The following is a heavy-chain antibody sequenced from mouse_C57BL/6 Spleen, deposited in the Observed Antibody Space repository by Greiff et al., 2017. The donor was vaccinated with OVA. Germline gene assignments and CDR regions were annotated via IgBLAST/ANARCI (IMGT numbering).Heavy chain of an antibody. Sequence: EVQRVESGPELVKPGASVKIPCKASGYTFTDYNMDWVKQSHGKSLEWIGDINPNNGGTIYNQKFKGKATLTVDKSSSTAYMELRSLTSEDTAVYYCARGGPYGSNYFDYWGQGTTLTVSS. CDR1: GYTFTDYN. J-gene: IGHJ2*01. D-gene: IGHD2-2*01. CDR2: INPNNGGT. V-gene: IGHV1-18*01. CDR3: ARGGPYGSNYFDY.